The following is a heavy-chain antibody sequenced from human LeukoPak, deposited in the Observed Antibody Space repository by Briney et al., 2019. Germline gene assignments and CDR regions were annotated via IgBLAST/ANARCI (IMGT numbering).Heavy chain of an antibody. CDR2: IRTSSGGV. J-gene: IGHJ4*02. Sequence: GGSLRLSCAASAFIFSRSVMSWVRQAPGKGLEWVAYIRTSSGGVYYADSVKGRFTISTDTAKNSLYLEMNNLRDGDTAVYYCARDDSWAFDYWGQGTLVTVSS. CDR1: AFIFSRSV. D-gene: IGHD2-21*02. V-gene: IGHV3-48*02. CDR3: ARDDSWAFDY.